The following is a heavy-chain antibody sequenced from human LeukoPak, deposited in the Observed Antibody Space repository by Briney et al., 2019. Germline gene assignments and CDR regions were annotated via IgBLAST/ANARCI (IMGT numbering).Heavy chain of an antibody. CDR2: ITDSGVST. CDR3: ARGGISASWDPFYY. Sequence: GGSLRLSCAASGFTFSNYAMSWVRQAPGKGLEWVSSITDSGVSTYYADSVKGRFSISRDNSKNTLYLQLNSLRPEDTAVYYCARGGISASWDPFYYWGQGTLVTVSS. J-gene: IGHJ4*02. D-gene: IGHD2-2*01. V-gene: IGHV3-23*01. CDR1: GFTFSNYA.